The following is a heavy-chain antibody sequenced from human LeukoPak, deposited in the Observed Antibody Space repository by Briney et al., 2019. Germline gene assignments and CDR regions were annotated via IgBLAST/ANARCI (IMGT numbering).Heavy chain of an antibody. CDR2: IYTSGST. J-gene: IGHJ2*01. Sequence: SETLSLTCTVSGGSISSYYWSWIRQPAGKGLEWIGRIYTSGSTNYNPSLKSRVTISVDTSKNQFSLKLSSVTAADTAVYYCARHVRRAARGSTVTTIGYFDLWGRGTLVTVSS. D-gene: IGHD4-17*01. CDR3: ARHVRRAARGSTVTTIGYFDL. V-gene: IGHV4-4*07. CDR1: GGSISSYY.